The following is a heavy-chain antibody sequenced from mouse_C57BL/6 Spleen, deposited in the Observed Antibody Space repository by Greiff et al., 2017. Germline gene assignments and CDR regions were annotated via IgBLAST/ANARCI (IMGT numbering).Heavy chain of an antibody. CDR3: ARSRGNYYAMDY. J-gene: IGHJ4*01. V-gene: IGHV1-50*01. CDR1: GYTFTSYW. Sequence: VQLQQPGAELVKPGASVKLSCKASGYTFTSYWMQWVKQRPGQGLEWIGEIDPSDSYTNYKQKFKGKATLTVDTSSSTAYMQLSSLTSEDSAVYYCARSRGNYYAMDYWGQGASVTVSS. CDR2: IDPSDSYT.